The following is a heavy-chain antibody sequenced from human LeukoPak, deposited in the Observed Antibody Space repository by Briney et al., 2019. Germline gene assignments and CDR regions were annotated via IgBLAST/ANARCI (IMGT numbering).Heavy chain of an antibody. Sequence: SETLSLTCTVSGGSVSSYYWSWIRQPPGKGLEWIGYIYYSGSTNYKPSLKSRVTISVDTSKNQFSLKLSSVTAADTVVYYCAREWVRGVGNAFDIWGQGTMVTVSS. CDR2: IYYSGST. J-gene: IGHJ3*02. V-gene: IGHV4-59*02. CDR3: AREWVRGVGNAFDI. CDR1: GGSVSSYY. D-gene: IGHD3-10*01.